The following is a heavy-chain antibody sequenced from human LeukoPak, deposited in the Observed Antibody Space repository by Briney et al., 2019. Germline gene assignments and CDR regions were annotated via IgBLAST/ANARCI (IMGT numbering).Heavy chain of an antibody. CDR1: GGTFSSYA. CDR2: IIPIFGTT. D-gene: IGHD2-15*01. Sequence: ASVKVSCKASGGTFSSYAISWVRQAPGQGLEWMGGIIPIFGTTNYAQKFQGRVTLTADESTSTAYMELSSLRSEDTAVYYCARGRKCYGGSCYSLDDYWGQGTLVTVSS. CDR3: ARGRKCYGGSCYSLDDY. J-gene: IGHJ4*02. V-gene: IGHV1-69*13.